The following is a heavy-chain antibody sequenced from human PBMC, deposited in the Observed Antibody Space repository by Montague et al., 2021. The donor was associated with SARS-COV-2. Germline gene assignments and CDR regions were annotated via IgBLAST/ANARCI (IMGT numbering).Heavy chain of an antibody. CDR2: IYYSGSS. D-gene: IGHD3-9*01. CDR1: GGSISSSSYL. CDR3: ARHALGYFDWLNEWYFDY. Sequence: SETLSLTCTVSGGSISSSSYLWGWIRQPPGKGLEWIGSIYYSGSSYYNSSLESRVTISIDTSRNQFSLRLTSVTAADTAVYYCARHALGYFDWLNEWYFDYWGQGTLVTVSS. V-gene: IGHV4-39*01. J-gene: IGHJ4*02.